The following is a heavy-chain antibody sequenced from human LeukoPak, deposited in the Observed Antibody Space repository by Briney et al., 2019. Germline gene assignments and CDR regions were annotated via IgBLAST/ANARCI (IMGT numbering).Heavy chain of an antibody. CDR3: AKWGSITRVRGVIITPNWFDP. Sequence: PGGSLRLSCAASGFTFSSYAMSWVRQAPGKELEWVSAIGTSGGRTFSADSVKGRFTISRDNSRNTLYLQMNSLRAEDTAVYYCAKWGSITRVRGVIITPNWFDPWGQGTLVTVSS. V-gene: IGHV3-23*01. J-gene: IGHJ5*02. CDR2: IGTSGGRT. D-gene: IGHD3-10*01. CDR1: GFTFSSYA.